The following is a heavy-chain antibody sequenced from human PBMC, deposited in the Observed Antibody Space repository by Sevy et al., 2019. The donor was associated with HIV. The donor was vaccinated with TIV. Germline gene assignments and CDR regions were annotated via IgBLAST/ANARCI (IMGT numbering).Heavy chain of an antibody. CDR2: INSDGSST. Sequence: GGSLRLSCAASGFTFSSYWMHWVRQAPGKGLVWVSHINSDGSSTSYADSVKGRFTISRDNAKNTLYLQMSSLRAEDTAVYYCAREGLWFWELLSNWGQGTLVTVSS. CDR3: AREGLWFWELLSN. J-gene: IGHJ4*02. V-gene: IGHV3-74*01. CDR1: GFTFSSYW. D-gene: IGHD3-10*01.